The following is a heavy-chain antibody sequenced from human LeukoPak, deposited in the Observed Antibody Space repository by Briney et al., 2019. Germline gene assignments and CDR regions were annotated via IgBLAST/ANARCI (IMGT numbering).Heavy chain of an antibody. V-gene: IGHV4-34*01. CDR1: GGSFSGYY. D-gene: IGHD2-2*01. J-gene: IGHJ3*02. CDR3: ATEEKDIVVVPAATPPDDAFDI. CDR2: INHSGST. Sequence: SETLSLTCAVYGGSFSGYYWSWIRQPPGKGLEWIGEINHSGSTNYNPSLKSRVTISVDTSKNQFSLKLSSVTAADTAVYYCATEEKDIVVVPAATPPDDAFDIWGQGTMVTVSS.